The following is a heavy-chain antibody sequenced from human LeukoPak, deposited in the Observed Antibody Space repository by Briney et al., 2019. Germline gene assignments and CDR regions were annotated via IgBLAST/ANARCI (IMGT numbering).Heavy chain of an antibody. V-gene: IGHV4-39*07. CDR3: ARGPKAWTIVGATPFDY. CDR1: GGSITSSDYY. Sequence: SETLSLTCSVSGGSITSSDYYWGWIRQPPGKGLEWIGSIYYSGSTYYNPSLKSRVSISVDTSKHHFSLKLSSVTAADTAVYYCARGPKAWTIVGATPFDYWGQGTLVTVSS. D-gene: IGHD1-26*01. J-gene: IGHJ4*02. CDR2: IYYSGST.